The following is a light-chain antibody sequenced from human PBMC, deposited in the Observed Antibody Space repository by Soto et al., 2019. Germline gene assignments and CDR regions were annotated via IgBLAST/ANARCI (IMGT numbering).Light chain of an antibody. CDR1: QSIRSY. CDR3: QQSYRTPT. Sequence: IQMTQSPSSLSTSVGDRVTITCRASQSIRSYLNWYQQKPGKAPKLLIYAASSLQSGVPSRFSGSGSGTDYTLTISSLQPEDFATYYCQQSYRTPTFGQGTRLEIK. CDR2: AAS. V-gene: IGKV1-39*01. J-gene: IGKJ5*01.